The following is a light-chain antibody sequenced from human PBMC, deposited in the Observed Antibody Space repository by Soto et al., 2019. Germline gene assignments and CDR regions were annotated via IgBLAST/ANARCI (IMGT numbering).Light chain of an antibody. V-gene: IGKV3-11*01. Sequence: EIVLTQSPATLSLSPGERATLSCRASQTISSYLAWYQQKPGQPPRLLIYDASNRATGIPARFSGSGSGTDFTLTISSLAPEDFAVDYCQQRRNWPLTFGGGTKVEIK. CDR1: QTISSY. CDR2: DAS. J-gene: IGKJ4*01. CDR3: QQRRNWPLT.